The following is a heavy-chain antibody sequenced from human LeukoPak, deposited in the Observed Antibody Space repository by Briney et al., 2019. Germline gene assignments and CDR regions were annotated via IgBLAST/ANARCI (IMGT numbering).Heavy chain of an antibody. CDR3: ASRWSTAVTATGDDFDY. Sequence: KPGASVKVSCKASGYTFTGYYMHWVRQAPGQGFEWMGRINPNSGGTNYAQIFQGRVAMTRDTSFSTAFLELSRLTSDDTAVYYCASRWSTAVTATGDDFDYRGQGTLVTVSS. D-gene: IGHD2-21*02. V-gene: IGHV1-2*06. J-gene: IGHJ4*02. CDR2: INPNSGGT. CDR1: GYTFTGYY.